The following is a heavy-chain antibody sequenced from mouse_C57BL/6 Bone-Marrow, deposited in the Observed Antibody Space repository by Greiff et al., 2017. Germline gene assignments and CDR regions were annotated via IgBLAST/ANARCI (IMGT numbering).Heavy chain of an antibody. Sequence: QVQLQQPGAELVKPGASVKVSCKASGYTFTSYWMHWVKQRPGQGLEWIGRIHPSDSATNYNQKFKGKATLTVDKSSSTAYMQLSSLTSEDSAVYYCAIGRQLRRPWFAYWGQGTLVTVSA. CDR2: IHPSDSAT. V-gene: IGHV1-74*01. CDR3: AIGRQLRRPWFAY. D-gene: IGHD3-2*02. CDR1: GYTFTSYW. J-gene: IGHJ3*01.